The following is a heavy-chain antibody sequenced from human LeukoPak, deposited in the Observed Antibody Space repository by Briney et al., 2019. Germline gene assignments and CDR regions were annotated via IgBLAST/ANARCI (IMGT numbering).Heavy chain of an antibody. J-gene: IGHJ5*02. Sequence: SETLSLTCAVYGGSFSGYYWSWIRQPPGKGLEWIGEINHSGSTNYNPSLKSRVTISVDTSKNQFSLKLSSVTAADTAVYYCVSLGGEGYNWFDPWGQGTLVTVSS. CDR3: VSLGGEGYNWFDP. D-gene: IGHD3-10*01. V-gene: IGHV4-34*01. CDR2: INHSGST. CDR1: GGSFSGYY.